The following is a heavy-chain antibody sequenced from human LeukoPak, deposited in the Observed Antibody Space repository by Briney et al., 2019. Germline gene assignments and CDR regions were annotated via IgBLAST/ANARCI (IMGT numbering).Heavy chain of an antibody. Sequence: GGSLRLSCAASGFTFSSYAMSWVRQAPGKGLEWVSAISGSGGSTYYADSVKGRFTISRENSKTTLYLQMNSLRAEDTAVYYCAKVLGYCTNGVCYTGGDYWGQGTLVTVSS. CDR3: AKVLGYCTNGVCYTGGDY. J-gene: IGHJ4*02. CDR2: ISGSGGST. V-gene: IGHV3-23*01. D-gene: IGHD2-8*01. CDR1: GFTFSSYA.